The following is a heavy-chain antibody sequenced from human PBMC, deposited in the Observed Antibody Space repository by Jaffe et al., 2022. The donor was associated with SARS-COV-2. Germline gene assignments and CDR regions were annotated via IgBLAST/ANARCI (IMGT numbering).Heavy chain of an antibody. D-gene: IGHD2-15*01. CDR2: ISSSSSYI. J-gene: IGHJ4*02. CDR3: ARLVDCSGGSCYPDY. Sequence: EVQLVESGGGLVKPGGSLRLSCAASGFTFSSYSMNWVRQAPGKGLEWVSSISSSSSYIYYADSVKGRFTISRDNAKNSLYLQMNSLRAEDTAVYYCARLVDCSGGSCYPDYWGQGTLVTVSS. CDR1: GFTFSSYS. V-gene: IGHV3-21*01.